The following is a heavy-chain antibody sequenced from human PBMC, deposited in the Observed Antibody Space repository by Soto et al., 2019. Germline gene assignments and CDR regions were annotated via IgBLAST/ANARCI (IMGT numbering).Heavy chain of an antibody. CDR1: GFTFSNYA. CDR2: ISGSGGRS. Sequence: GGSLRLSCAASGFTFSNYAMTWVRQGPGKGLEWVSGISGSGGRSYYADSVKGRITISRDNSKSTLYLQMNSLRAEDTAVYYCAKAYFVWSSEQPYYFDYWGQGTLVTVSS. J-gene: IGHJ4*02. D-gene: IGHD3-16*01. V-gene: IGHV3-23*01. CDR3: AKAYFVWSSEQPYYFDY.